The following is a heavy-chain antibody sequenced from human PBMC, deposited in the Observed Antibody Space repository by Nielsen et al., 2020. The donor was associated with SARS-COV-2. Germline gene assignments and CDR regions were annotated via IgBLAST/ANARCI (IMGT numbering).Heavy chain of an antibody. CDR3: ARGQWMIVADY. Sequence: SETLSLTCAVYGGSFSGYYWSWIRQPPGKGLEWIGEINHSGSTNYNPSLKSRVTISVDTSKNQFSLKLSSVTAAYTAVYYCARGQWMIVADYWGQGTLVTVSS. V-gene: IGHV4-34*01. CDR1: GGSFSGYY. D-gene: IGHD3-22*01. CDR2: INHSGST. J-gene: IGHJ4*02.